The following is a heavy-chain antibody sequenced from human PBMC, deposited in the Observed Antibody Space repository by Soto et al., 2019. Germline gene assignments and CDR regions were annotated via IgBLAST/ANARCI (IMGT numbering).Heavy chain of an antibody. Sequence: ASVKVSCKASGYTFTSYGISWVRQAPGQGLEWMGWNSGYNGNTKYAQKLQGRVTVTTDTSTSTAYMELRRLISDDTAVYYCARTTAYETSSYYYQNYWGQGTQVTVSS. D-gene: IGHD3-22*01. J-gene: IGHJ4*02. V-gene: IGHV1-18*01. CDR3: ARTTAYETSSYYYQNY. CDR1: GYTFTSYG. CDR2: NSGYNGNT.